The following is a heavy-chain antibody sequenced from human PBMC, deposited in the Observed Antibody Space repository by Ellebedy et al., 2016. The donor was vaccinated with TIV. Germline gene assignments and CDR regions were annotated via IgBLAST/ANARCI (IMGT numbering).Heavy chain of an antibody. V-gene: IGHV3-74*01. J-gene: IGHJ3*02. CDR1: QFTFSRYW. CDR2: IYSDGTST. D-gene: IGHD3-22*01. CDR3: AKGGYYSHDAFDI. Sequence: GESLKISXAASQFTFSRYWMHWVRQAPGKGLVWVSRIYSDGTSTSYADSVKGRFTISRDNAKNTLYPQMSSLRAEDTAVYYCAKGGYYSHDAFDIWGQGTMVTVSS.